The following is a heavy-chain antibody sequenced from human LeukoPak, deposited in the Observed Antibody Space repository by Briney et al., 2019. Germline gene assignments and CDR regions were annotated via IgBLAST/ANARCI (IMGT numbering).Heavy chain of an antibody. D-gene: IGHD2-2*01. CDR1: GFTFSRHG. Sequence: GGTLRLSCVASGFTFSRHGMNWVRQAPGKGLEWVSSISSSSSYTYYADSVKGRFTISRDNAKNSLYLQMNSLRAEDTAVYYCARDGLGYCSSTSCPGWFDPWGQGTLVTVSS. CDR2: ISSSSSYT. V-gene: IGHV3-21*01. J-gene: IGHJ5*02. CDR3: ARDGLGYCSSTSCPGWFDP.